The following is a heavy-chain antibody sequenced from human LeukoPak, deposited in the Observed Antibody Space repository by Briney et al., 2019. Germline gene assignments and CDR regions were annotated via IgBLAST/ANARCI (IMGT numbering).Heavy chain of an antibody. CDR1: GGTFSSYA. V-gene: IGHV1-69*13. D-gene: IGHD3-22*01. J-gene: IGHJ4*02. CDR3: ARESLPSNYDSSGYPFDY. Sequence: ASVKVSCKASGGTFSSYAISWVRQAPGQGLEWMGGIIPIFGTANYAQKFQGRVTITADESTSTAYMELSSLRSEDTAVYYCARESLPSNYDSSGYPFDYWGQGTLVTVSS. CDR2: IIPIFGTA.